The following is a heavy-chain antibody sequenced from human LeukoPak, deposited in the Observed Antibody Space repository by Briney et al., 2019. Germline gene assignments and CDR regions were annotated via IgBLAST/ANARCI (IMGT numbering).Heavy chain of an antibody. V-gene: IGHV4-39*01. CDR2: IYYSGST. CDR1: GGSISSSSYY. Sequence: SETLSLTCTVSGGSISSSSYYWGWIRQPPGKGLEWIGSIYYSGSTYYNPSLKSRVTISVDTSKNQFSLKLSSVTAADTAVYYCARTPARSGWAYYFDYWGQGALVTVSS. D-gene: IGHD6-19*01. J-gene: IGHJ4*02. CDR3: ARTPARSGWAYYFDY.